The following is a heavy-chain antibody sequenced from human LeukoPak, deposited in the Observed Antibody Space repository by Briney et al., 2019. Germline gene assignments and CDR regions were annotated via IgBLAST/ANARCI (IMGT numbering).Heavy chain of an antibody. CDR3: ASYSGSYYGFDY. Sequence: GGSLSLSCAAAGFNFSSYWMHWVRQAPGKGLVWVSRINSDGSSTSYADSVKGRFTLSRDNAKYTLYLQMNSLRAEDTAVYYCASYSGSYYGFDYWGQGTLVTVFS. CDR2: INSDGSST. CDR1: GFNFSSYW. J-gene: IGHJ4*02. D-gene: IGHD1-26*01. V-gene: IGHV3-74*01.